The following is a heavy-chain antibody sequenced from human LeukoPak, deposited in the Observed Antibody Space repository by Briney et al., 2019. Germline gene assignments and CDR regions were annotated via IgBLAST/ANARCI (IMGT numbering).Heavy chain of an antibody. Sequence: SVKVSCKASGGTFSSYGISWVRQAPGQGLKWMGGIIPLFGTANYPQKFQGRVTITADESTSTAYMELSSLRSEDTAVYYCARGVDFTYWYFDLWGRGTLVTVSS. J-gene: IGHJ2*01. D-gene: IGHD3-3*01. CDR1: GGTFSSYG. V-gene: IGHV1-69*13. CDR2: IIPLFGTA. CDR3: ARGVDFTYWYFDL.